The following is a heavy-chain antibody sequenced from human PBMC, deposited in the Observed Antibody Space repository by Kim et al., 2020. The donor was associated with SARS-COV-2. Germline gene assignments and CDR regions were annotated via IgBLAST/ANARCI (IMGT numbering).Heavy chain of an antibody. V-gene: IGHV4-34*01. D-gene: IGHD3-16*01. Sequence: NYNPSLKSRVTMSVDTSKNQFSLKLSSVTAADTAVYYCAGRRPLWGGMDVWGQGTTVTVSS. CDR3: AGRRPLWGGMDV. J-gene: IGHJ6*02.